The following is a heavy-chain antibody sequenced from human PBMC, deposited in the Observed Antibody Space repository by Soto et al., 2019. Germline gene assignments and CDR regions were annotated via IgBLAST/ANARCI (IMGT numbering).Heavy chain of an antibody. V-gene: IGHV1-2*04. CDR2: INPNSGGT. D-gene: IGHD5-18*01. Sequence: GASVKVSCKASGYTFTGYYMHWVRQAPGQGLEWMGWINPNSGGTDYAQKFQGWVTMTRDTSISTAYMELSRLRSDDTAVYYCARVVTRYYYYGMDVWGQGTTVTVSS. CDR1: GYTFTGYY. CDR3: ARVVTRYYYYGMDV. J-gene: IGHJ6*02.